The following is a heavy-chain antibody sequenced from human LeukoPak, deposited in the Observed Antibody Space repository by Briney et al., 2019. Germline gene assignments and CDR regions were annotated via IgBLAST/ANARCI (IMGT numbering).Heavy chain of an antibody. CDR1: GGSFSGYY. V-gene: IGHV4-34*01. CDR2: INHSGST. CDR3: ASGRFDCSSTSCYAGQNYMDV. J-gene: IGHJ6*03. D-gene: IGHD2-2*01. Sequence: SQTLSLTCXVYGGSFSGYYWSWIRQPPGKGLEWIGEINHSGSTNYNPSLKSRVTISVDTSKNQFSLKLSSVTAADTAVYYCASGRFDCSSTSCYAGQNYMDVWGKGTTVTVSS.